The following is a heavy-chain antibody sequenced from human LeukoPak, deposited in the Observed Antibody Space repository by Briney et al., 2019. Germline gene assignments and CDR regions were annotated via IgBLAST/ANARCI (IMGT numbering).Heavy chain of an antibody. CDR3: ARVQLERSGEPFDY. D-gene: IGHD1-1*01. V-gene: IGHV1-18*01. CDR1: GYTFTSSD. Sequence: GASVKVSCKTSGYTFTSSDINWVRQATGQGLEWMGWISSYNGNTKYAEKLQGRVTMTTDTSTSTAYMELRSLRSDDTAVYYCARVQLERSGEPFDYWGQGTLVTVSS. CDR2: ISSYNGNT. J-gene: IGHJ4*02.